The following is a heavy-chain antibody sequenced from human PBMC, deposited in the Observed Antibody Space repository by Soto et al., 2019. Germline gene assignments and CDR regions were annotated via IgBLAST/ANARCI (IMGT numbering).Heavy chain of an antibody. CDR3: ARTHYYGSGSYYNAQYNWFDP. V-gene: IGHV2-5*02. D-gene: IGHD3-10*01. Sequence: QITLKESGPPLVKPTQTLTLTCTFSGFSLSTSGVGVGWIRQPPGKALEWLALIYWDDDKRYSPSLKSRLTITKDTSKTQVVITTTNMDPVDTATYYCARTHYYGSGSYYNAQYNWFDPWGQGTLVTVSS. CDR1: GFSLSTSGVG. CDR2: IYWDDDK. J-gene: IGHJ5*02.